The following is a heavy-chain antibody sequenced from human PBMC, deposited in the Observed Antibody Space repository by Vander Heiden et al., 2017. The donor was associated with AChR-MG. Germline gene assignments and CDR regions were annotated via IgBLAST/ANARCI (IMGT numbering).Heavy chain of an antibody. D-gene: IGHD2-2*03. Sequence: EVQLLESGGGLVQPGGSLGLSCAASRLTFSNYDMSWVRQAPGKGLEWVSTISSSDGRTYYVDSVKGRFTISRDNSKNMLYLQMNSLRDEDTAVYYCVPLGYCSSTSCESFDYWGQGTLVTVSS. CDR2: ISSSDGRT. V-gene: IGHV3-23*01. J-gene: IGHJ4*02. CDR3: VPLGYCSSTSCESFDY. CDR1: RLTFSNYD.